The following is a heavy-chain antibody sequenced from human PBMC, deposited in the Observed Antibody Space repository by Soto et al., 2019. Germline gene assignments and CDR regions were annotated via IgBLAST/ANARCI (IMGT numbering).Heavy chain of an antibody. CDR3: ARLPWADYGGIFDP. Sequence: SETLSLTCTVSGGSISNYYWSWIRHPPGKKLEWIGNIHYSGSTNYNPSLKSRVTISGDTSKNQFSLKLYSVTTADTAMYYCARLPWADYGGIFDPWRQGTLVTVSS. CDR2: IHYSGST. CDR1: GGSISNYY. D-gene: IGHD4-17*01. J-gene: IGHJ5*02. V-gene: IGHV4-59*01.